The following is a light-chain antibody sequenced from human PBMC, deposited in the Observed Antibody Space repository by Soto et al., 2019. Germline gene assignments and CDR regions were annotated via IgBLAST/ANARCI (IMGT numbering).Light chain of an antibody. V-gene: IGKV1-33*01. CDR1: QDISNF. CDR3: QQYDNLPIT. J-gene: IGKJ5*01. Sequence: DIQMTQSPSSLSASIGDRVTITCQASQDISNFLNWYQQKPGKAPKVLISDASNLEIGVPSRFSGSGSGTDFIFTISSLQPEDIGTYYCQQYDNLPITFGQGTRLDIK. CDR2: DAS.